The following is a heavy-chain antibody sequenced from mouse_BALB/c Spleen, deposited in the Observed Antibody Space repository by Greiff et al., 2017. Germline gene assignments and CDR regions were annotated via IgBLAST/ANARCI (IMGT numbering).Heavy chain of an antibody. Sequence: EVKLVESGGGLVQPGGSRKLSCAASGFTFSSFGMHWVRQAPEKGLEWVAYISSGSSTIYYADTVKGRFTISRDNPKNTLFLQMTSLRSEDTAMYYCARSRGGYGYAMDYWGQGTSVTVSS. V-gene: IGHV5-17*02. J-gene: IGHJ4*01. CDR1: GFTFSSFG. CDR3: ARSRGGYGYAMDY. CDR2: ISSGSSTI. D-gene: IGHD2-2*01.